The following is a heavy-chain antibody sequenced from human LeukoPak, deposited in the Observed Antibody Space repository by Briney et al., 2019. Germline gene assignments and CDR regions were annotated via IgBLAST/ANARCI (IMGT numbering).Heavy chain of an antibody. CDR1: GYTFTNYG. CDR3: ARNSPRDVAGRQFLPGVLSLLSQCDNCFDP. Sequence: GASVKVSCKASGYTFTNYGISWVRQAPGQGLEWMGWINTYNGKTNYAQKFQGRVTMTTDTSTSTAYMELRSLRSDDTAVYYCARNSPRDVAGRQFLPGVLSLLSQCDNCFDPWGQGTLVSVSS. D-gene: IGHD7-27*01. V-gene: IGHV1-18*04. CDR2: INTYNGKT. J-gene: IGHJ5*02.